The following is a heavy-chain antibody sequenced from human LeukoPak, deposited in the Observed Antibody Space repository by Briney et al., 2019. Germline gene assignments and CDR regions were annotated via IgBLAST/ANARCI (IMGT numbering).Heavy chain of an antibody. Sequence: PGGSLRLSCAASGFTFSSYWMSWVRQAPGKGLEWVANIKQDGSEKYYVDSVKGRFTISRDNAKNSLSLQMNSLRAEDTAVYYCARVTVVTPGVWFDYWGQGTLVTVSS. V-gene: IGHV3-7*01. D-gene: IGHD4-23*01. CDR2: IKQDGSEK. CDR1: GFTFSSYW. J-gene: IGHJ4*02. CDR3: ARVTVVTPGVWFDY.